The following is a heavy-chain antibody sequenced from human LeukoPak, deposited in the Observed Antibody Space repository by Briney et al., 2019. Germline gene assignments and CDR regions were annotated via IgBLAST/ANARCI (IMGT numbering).Heavy chain of an antibody. D-gene: IGHD3-22*01. V-gene: IGHV1-69*10. Sequence: SVKVSCKASGGTFSSYALSWVRRAPGQGLEWIGGITPILGIANYAQDLQGRVTITADKSTNTAYMELSSLRSEDTAVYYCASQDSSGYYLIDYWGQGTLVTVSS. CDR3: ASQDSSGYYLIDY. J-gene: IGHJ4*02. CDR2: ITPILGIA. CDR1: GGTFSSYA.